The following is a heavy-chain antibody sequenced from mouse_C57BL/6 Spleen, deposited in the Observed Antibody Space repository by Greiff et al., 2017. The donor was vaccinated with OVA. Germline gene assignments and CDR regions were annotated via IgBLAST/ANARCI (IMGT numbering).Heavy chain of an antibody. J-gene: IGHJ1*03. CDR1: GFSLTSYG. D-gene: IGHD1-1*01. CDR3: AKTTVAASRYFDV. V-gene: IGHV2-5*01. CDR2: IWRGGST. Sequence: VQLQQSGTGLVQPSQSLSITCTVSGFSLTSYGVHWVRQSPGKGLEWLGVIWRGGSTDYNAAFMSRLSITKDNSKSQVFFKMNSLQADDTAIYNCAKTTVAASRYFDVWGTGTTVTVSS.